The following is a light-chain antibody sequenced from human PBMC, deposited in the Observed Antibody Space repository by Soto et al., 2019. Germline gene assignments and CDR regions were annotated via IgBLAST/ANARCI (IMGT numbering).Light chain of an antibody. CDR3: QVWDTTADQPVI. Sequence: SYELTQPPSVSVAPGQTATIACGGNKIGSQRVHWYQHKPGQAPVLAVHDNSDRPLGIPERFSGSNSGNTATLTIGGVEAGDEADYYCQVWDTTADQPVIFGGGTKLTVL. V-gene: IGLV3-21*02. CDR1: KIGSQR. CDR2: DNS. J-gene: IGLJ2*01.